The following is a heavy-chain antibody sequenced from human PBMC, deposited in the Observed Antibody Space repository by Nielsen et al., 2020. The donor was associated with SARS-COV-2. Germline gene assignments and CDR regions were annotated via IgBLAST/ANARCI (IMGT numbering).Heavy chain of an antibody. CDR2: FDSEDGET. Sequence: ASVKVSCKVSGYTLTELYMHWVRQDAGKGLEWMGGFDSEDGETIYAQKFQGRVSITRETSASTAYMELSSLRSEDTSVYYCARVARAGPRYYYYYGMDVLGQGTTVTVSS. D-gene: IGHD1-1*01. V-gene: IGHV1-24*01. CDR1: GYTLTELY. J-gene: IGHJ6*02. CDR3: ARVARAGPRYYYYYGMDV.